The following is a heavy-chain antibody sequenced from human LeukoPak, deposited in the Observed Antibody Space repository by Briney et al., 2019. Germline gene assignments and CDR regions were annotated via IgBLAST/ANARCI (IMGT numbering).Heavy chain of an antibody. V-gene: IGHV4-59*01. CDR3: ARSSVAARNYYYYMDV. Sequence: SETLSLTCTVSGGSISSYYWSWIRQPPGKGLEWIGYIYYSGSTNYNPSLKSRVTISVDTSKNQFSLQMRSVTAADTAVYYCARSSVAARNYYYYMDVWGKGTTVTVSS. D-gene: IGHD6-6*01. CDR2: IYYSGST. J-gene: IGHJ6*03. CDR1: GGSISSYY.